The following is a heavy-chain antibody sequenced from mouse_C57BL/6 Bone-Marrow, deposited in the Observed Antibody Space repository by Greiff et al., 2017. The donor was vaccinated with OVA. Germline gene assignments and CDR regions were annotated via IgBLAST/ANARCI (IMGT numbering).Heavy chain of an antibody. Sequence: QVQLQQSGAELARPGASVKLSCKASGYTFTSYGISWVKPRTGQGLEWIGEIYPRSGNTYYNEKFQGKATLTSDKSSRTAYMELRRLTSEDSAGYCGARSDYYSNSFAYWGQGTLVTVSA. V-gene: IGHV1-81*01. D-gene: IGHD2-5*01. CDR3: ARSDYYSNSFAY. CDR1: GYTFTSYG. CDR2: IYPRSGNT. J-gene: IGHJ3*01.